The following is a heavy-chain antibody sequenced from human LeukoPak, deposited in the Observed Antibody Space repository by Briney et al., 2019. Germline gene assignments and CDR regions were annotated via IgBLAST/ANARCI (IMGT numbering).Heavy chain of an antibody. CDR1: GGSISSYY. J-gene: IGHJ4*02. Sequence: KPSETLSLTCTVSGGSISSYYWSWIRQPPGKGLEWIGYIYYSGGTNYNPSLKSRVTISVDTSKNQFSLKLSSVTAADTAVYYCARVRRSAVAGLWLDYWGQGTLVTVSS. D-gene: IGHD6-19*01. V-gene: IGHV4-59*01. CDR2: IYYSGGT. CDR3: ARVRRSAVAGLWLDY.